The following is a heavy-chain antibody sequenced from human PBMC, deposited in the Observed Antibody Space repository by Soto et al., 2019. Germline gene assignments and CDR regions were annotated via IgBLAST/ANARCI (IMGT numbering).Heavy chain of an antibody. V-gene: IGHV3-33*01. CDR1: GFTFSSYG. CDR2: IWYDGSNK. D-gene: IGHD5-18*01. CDR3: ARDRYVDTALYYYYYGMDV. Sequence: GGSLRLSCAASGFTFSSYGMHWVRQAPGKGLEWVAVIWYDGSNKYYADSVKGRFTISRDNSKNTLYLQMNSLRAEDTAVYYCARDRYVDTALYYYYYGMDVWGQGTTVTVSS. J-gene: IGHJ6*02.